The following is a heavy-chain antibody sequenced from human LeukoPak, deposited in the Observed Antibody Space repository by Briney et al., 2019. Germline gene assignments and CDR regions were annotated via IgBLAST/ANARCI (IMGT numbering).Heavy chain of an antibody. V-gene: IGHV3-23*01. CDR2: ISGSGGST. Sequence: GGSLRLSCAASGFTFSSYAMSWVRQAPGKGLEWVSAISGSGGSTYYADSVKGRFTISRDNSKNTLYLQMNSLRAEDTAVYYCAKVHYYGSGSRSNYYYYMDVWGKGTTVTVSS. CDR3: AKVHYYGSGSRSNYYYYMDV. CDR1: GFTFSSYA. D-gene: IGHD3-10*01. J-gene: IGHJ6*03.